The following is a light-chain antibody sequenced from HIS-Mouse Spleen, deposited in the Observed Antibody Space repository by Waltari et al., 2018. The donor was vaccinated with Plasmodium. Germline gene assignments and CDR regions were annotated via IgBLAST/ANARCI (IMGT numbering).Light chain of an antibody. CDR1: ALPKKY. Sequence: SYELTQPHSVSVSPGQTARITCSGDALPKKYAYWYQQKSGKAPVLVIYEDSKRPSGIPERFSGSSSGTMATLTISGAQVEDEADYYCYSTDSSGNHRVFGGGTKLTVL. J-gene: IGLJ3*02. V-gene: IGLV3-10*01. CDR3: YSTDSSGNHRV. CDR2: EDS.